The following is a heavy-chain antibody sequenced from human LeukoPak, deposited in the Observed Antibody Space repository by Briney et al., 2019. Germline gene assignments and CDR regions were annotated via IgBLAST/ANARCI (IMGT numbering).Heavy chain of an antibody. Sequence: SQTLSLTCTVSGDSISSGTYYWSWIRQPAGKGLEWIGRIDASGNPNYNPSLRSRLTMSVDTSKNQFSLNLRFVTAADTAVYYCARLTDWFDPWGQGTLVTVSS. CDR1: GDSISSGTYY. CDR3: ARLTDWFDP. D-gene: IGHD1-14*01. CDR2: IDASGNP. V-gene: IGHV4-61*02. J-gene: IGHJ5*02.